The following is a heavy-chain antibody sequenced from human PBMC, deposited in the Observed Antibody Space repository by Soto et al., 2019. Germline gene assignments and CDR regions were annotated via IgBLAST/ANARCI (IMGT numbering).Heavy chain of an antibody. Sequence: QMQLVQSGPEVKKPGTSVKVSCKASTFTFTSSAVQWVRQARGQRLEWIGWIVVGSGNTKYAQNFQERVTITRDMSSGTGYLELSRPRSEDTAVYYCATHREGATYYFDYWGQGTLLTVSS. CDR2: IVVGSGNT. J-gene: IGHJ4*02. D-gene: IGHD1-26*01. CDR3: ATHREGATYYFDY. CDR1: TFTFTSSA. V-gene: IGHV1-58*01.